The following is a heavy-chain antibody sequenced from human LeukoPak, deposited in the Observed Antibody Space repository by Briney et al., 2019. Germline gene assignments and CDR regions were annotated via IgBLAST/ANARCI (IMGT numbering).Heavy chain of an antibody. V-gene: IGHV4-59*08. J-gene: IGHJ4*02. D-gene: IGHD1-26*01. CDR3: AGGRMGRYYDH. CDR1: GTAISSYF. Sequence: ASETLSLTCTISGTAISSYFWNWIRQSPAKGLEWIGYFYHIGGTSYNPSLRSRVTISVDSSQKKFSLQVTSMTAADTAIYYCAGGRMGRYYDHWGQGTLVAVSS. CDR2: FYHIGGT.